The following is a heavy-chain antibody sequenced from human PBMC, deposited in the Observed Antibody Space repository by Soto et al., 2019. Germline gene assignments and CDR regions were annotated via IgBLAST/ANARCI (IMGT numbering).Heavy chain of an antibody. CDR3: ARDVMIQLWLRAQDAFDI. J-gene: IGHJ3*02. Sequence: QVQLVQSGAEVKKPGASVKVSCKASGYTFTSYGISWVRQAPGQGLEWMGWISAYNGNTNYAQKLQGRVTMTTDTSTSTAYMELRSLRSDDTAVDYCARDVMIQLWLRAQDAFDIWGQGTMVTVSS. CDR1: GYTFTSYG. D-gene: IGHD5-18*01. V-gene: IGHV1-18*01. CDR2: ISAYNGNT.